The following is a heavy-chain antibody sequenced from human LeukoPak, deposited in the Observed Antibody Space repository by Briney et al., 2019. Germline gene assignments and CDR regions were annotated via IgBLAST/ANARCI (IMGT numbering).Heavy chain of an antibody. D-gene: IGHD5-18*01. J-gene: IGHJ3*02. CDR3: ARYATWIQLWSSAFDI. CDR1: GFTFSDYY. Sequence: GGSLRLSCAASGFTFSDYYMSWIRQAPGKGLEWVSYISSSGSTIYYADSVKGRFTISRDNAKNSLYLQMNSLRAEDTAVYYCARYATWIQLWSSAFDIWGQGTMVTVSS. V-gene: IGHV3-11*04. CDR2: ISSSGSTI.